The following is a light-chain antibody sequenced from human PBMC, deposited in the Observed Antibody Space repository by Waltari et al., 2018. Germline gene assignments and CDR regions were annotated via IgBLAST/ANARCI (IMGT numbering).Light chain of an antibody. CDR2: ESS. CDR3: QQYHNLPLT. J-gene: IGKJ4*01. V-gene: IGKV1-33*01. CDR1: QTITNY. Sequence: DIQMTQSPSSLSASIGDRVTITCQASQTITNYLNWYQHKPGKAPNLLIYESSSLETGVPSRFTGSGSATDFTFTISSLQPEDLATYYCQQYHNLPLTFGGGTKVEI.